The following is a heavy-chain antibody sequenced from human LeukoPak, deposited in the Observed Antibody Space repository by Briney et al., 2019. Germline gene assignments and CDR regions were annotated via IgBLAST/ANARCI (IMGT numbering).Heavy chain of an antibody. D-gene: IGHD1-26*01. V-gene: IGHV4-59*01. Sequence: SETLSLTCTVSGGSISSYYWSWIRQPPGKGLEWIGYIYYSGSTNYNPSLKSRVTISVDTSTNQFSLKLSSVTAADTAVYYCARVRSELSADVWGKGTTVTVSS. CDR3: ARVRSELSADV. CDR2: IYYSGST. CDR1: GGSISSYY. J-gene: IGHJ6*04.